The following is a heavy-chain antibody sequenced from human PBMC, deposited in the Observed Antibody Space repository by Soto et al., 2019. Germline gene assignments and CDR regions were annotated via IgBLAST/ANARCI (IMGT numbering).Heavy chain of an antibody. Sequence: GGSLRLSCASSGFTFSSYAMSWVRQAPGKGLEWVSAISGSGGSTYYADSVKGRFTISRDNSKNTLYLQMNSLRAEDTAVYYCAKERDIVGATSPLGYWGQGTLVTVSS. CDR3: AKERDIVGATSPLGY. CDR2: ISGSGGST. V-gene: IGHV3-23*01. D-gene: IGHD1-26*01. J-gene: IGHJ4*02. CDR1: GFTFSSYA.